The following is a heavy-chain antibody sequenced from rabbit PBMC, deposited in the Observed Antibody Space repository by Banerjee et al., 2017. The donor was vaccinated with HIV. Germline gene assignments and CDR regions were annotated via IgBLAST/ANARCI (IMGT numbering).Heavy chain of an antibody. CDR3: ARDAAGREDFNL. CDR1: GIDFSRYYY. CDR2: FYAGSSGST. J-gene: IGHJ4*01. Sequence: QQQLEESGGGLVKPEGSLTLSCKASGIDFSRYYYMCWVRQAPGKGLEWIACFYAGSSGSTYYASWAKGRFTISKTSSTTVTLQMTSLTAADTATYFCARDAAGREDFNLRGPGTLVTVS. D-gene: IGHD4-2*01. V-gene: IGHV1S45*01.